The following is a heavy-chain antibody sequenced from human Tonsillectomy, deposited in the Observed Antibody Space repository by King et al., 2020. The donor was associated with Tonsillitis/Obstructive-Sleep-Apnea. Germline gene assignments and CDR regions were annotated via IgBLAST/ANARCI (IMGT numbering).Heavy chain of an antibody. V-gene: IGHV3-23*04. CDR2: ISESGYYT. D-gene: IGHD2-8*02. Sequence: QLVESGGGLVQPGGSLRLSCAASAFTFNDYAMTWVRQAPGKGLEWVSGISESGYYTYYAEAVKGRFTISRDNDKNTLSLQMNSLRAEDTAVYYCARVVYETNSHKFDYWGQGTLVTVSS. J-gene: IGHJ4*02. CDR3: ARVVYETNSHKFDY. CDR1: AFTFNDYA.